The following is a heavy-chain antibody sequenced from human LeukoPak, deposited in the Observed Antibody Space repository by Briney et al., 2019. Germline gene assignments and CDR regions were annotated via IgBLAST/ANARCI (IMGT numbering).Heavy chain of an antibody. D-gene: IGHD3-16*01. Sequence: PGKSLRLSCAVSGFTFSSFPFHWVRQAPGKGQEWVAAISTDGSYKYHGDSVKGRFTISRDNPMNTLYLQMNGLRPDDTAVYYCARSLIPGRWYFDLWGRGTLVTVSS. V-gene: IGHV3-30*04. J-gene: IGHJ2*01. CDR2: ISTDGSYK. CDR3: ARSLIPGRWYFDL. CDR1: GFTFSSFP.